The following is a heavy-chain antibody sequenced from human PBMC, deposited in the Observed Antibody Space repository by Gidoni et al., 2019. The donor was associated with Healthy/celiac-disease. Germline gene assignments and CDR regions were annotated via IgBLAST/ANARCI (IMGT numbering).Heavy chain of an antibody. V-gene: IGHV2-26*01. Sequence: QVTLKESGPVLVKPTETLTLTCTVSGFSLSNARMGVSWIRQPPGKALEWLAHIFSNDEKSYSTSLKSRLTISKDTSKSQVVLTMTNMDPVDTATYYCARTLSTVTIFGVGHAFDIWGQGTMVTVSS. J-gene: IGHJ3*02. CDR3: ARTLSTVTIFGVGHAFDI. CDR1: GFSLSNARMG. D-gene: IGHD3-3*01. CDR2: IFSNDEK.